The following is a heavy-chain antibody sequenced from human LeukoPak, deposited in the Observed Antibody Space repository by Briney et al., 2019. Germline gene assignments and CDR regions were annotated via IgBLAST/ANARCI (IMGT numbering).Heavy chain of an antibody. Sequence: GGSLRLSCVGSGFTFSRSTMSWVRLTPGKGLEWVSAISGSGGDTYYTASVKVRFTISRDNSGTAVSLQMNSLTTEDTALYFCAKEGRLTVAAVVVENYFDYWGQGTPVIVSA. V-gene: IGHV3-23*01. J-gene: IGHJ4*02. D-gene: IGHD3-22*01. CDR2: ISGSGGDT. CDR3: AKEGRLTVAAVVVENYFDY. CDR1: GFTFSRST.